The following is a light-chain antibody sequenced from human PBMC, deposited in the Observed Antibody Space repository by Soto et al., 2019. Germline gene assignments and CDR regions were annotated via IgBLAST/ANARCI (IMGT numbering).Light chain of an antibody. Sequence: IVFAQSPRTLSLSPGERATLSCRASQSVSNNYLACYQQKPGQAPRLLIYGASNRATGIPARFSGSGSGTDFTLTISRLEPEDFAVYYCQQYGSSGTFGQGTKV. CDR3: QQYGSSGT. CDR2: GAS. V-gene: IGKV3-20*01. CDR1: QSVSNNY. J-gene: IGKJ1*01.